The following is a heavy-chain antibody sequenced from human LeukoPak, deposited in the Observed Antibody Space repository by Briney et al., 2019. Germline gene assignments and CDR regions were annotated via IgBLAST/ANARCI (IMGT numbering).Heavy chain of an antibody. Sequence: SETLSLTRAVYGGSFSGYYWSWIRQPPGKGLEWIGEINHSGSTNYNPSLESRVTISVDTSKNQFSLKLSSVTAADTAVYYCARHTGSRATDYWGQGTLVTVSS. CDR1: GGSFSGYY. CDR3: ARHTGSRATDY. CDR2: INHSGST. D-gene: IGHD5-12*01. V-gene: IGHV4-34*01. J-gene: IGHJ4*02.